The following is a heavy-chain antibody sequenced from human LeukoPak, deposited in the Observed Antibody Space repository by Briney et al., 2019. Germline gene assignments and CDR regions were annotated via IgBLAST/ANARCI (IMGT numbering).Heavy chain of an antibody. D-gene: IGHD7-27*01. J-gene: IGHJ4*02. CDR2: IYSGGST. CDR1: GFTVSSNY. V-gene: IGHV3-53*01. Sequence: PGRSLGLSCAASGFTVSSNYMSWVRQAPGKGLEWVSVIYSGGSTYYADSVKGRFTISRDNSDNTLYLQMSGLRADDTAVYYCAKGTGDGGYYFDYWGQGTLVTVSS. CDR3: AKGTGDGGYYFDY.